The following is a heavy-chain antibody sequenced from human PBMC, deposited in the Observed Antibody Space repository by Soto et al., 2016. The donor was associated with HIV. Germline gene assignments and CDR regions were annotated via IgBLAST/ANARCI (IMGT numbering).Heavy chain of an antibody. CDR1: GSTFNNHA. V-gene: IGHV3-23*01. J-gene: IGHJ4*02. CDR2: ISGSGGTT. D-gene: IGHD4-17*01. Sequence: EVQLLESGGGLVQPGRSLRLSCAASGSTFNNHAMSWVRQTPGKGLEWVSTISGSGGTTYYADYVRGRFTISRGNSKNILYLQMNSLRADDTALYYCCDVKDYGDSYSGYYFDYWGQGARGRSSPQ. CDR3: CDVKDYGDSYSGYYFDY.